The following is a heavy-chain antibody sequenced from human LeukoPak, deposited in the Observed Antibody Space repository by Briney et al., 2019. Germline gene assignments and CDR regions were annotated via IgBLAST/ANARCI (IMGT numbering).Heavy chain of an antibody. Sequence: PSETLSLTCAVYGGSFSGYFWSWIRQPPGKGLEWIGEINHSGSTNYNPSLKSRVTISVDTSKNQFSLKLTSVTAADTAVYYCASRINQIPDYWGQGTLVTVSS. CDR2: INHSGST. J-gene: IGHJ4*02. CDR1: GGSFSGYF. D-gene: IGHD2-15*01. V-gene: IGHV4-34*01. CDR3: ASRINQIPDY.